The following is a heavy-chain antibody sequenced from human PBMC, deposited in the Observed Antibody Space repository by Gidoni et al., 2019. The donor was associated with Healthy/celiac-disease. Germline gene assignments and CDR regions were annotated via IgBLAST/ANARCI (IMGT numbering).Heavy chain of an antibody. D-gene: IGHD3-10*01. CDR2: IWYDGSNK. CDR3: AREVGSYCGLVYYYYYMDV. Sequence: QVQLVASGGGVVQPGRSLRLSCAAHGVTFSSYGMHWVRQAPGKGLEWVAVIWYDGSNKYYAASVKGRFTISRDNSTNTLYLQMNSLRAEDTAVYYCAREVGSYCGLVYYYYYMDVWGKGTTVTVSS. V-gene: IGHV3-33*01. CDR1: GVTFSSYG. J-gene: IGHJ6*03.